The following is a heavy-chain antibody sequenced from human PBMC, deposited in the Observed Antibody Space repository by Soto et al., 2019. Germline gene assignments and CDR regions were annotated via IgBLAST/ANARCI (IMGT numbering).Heavy chain of an antibody. V-gene: IGHV3-21*01. CDR3: AIDVSSGCLGY. Sequence: EVQLVESGGGLVKPGGSLRLSCAASGFTFSSYSMNWVRQAPGKGLEWVSSISSSSSYIYYADSVKGRFTISRDDAKHSLDRHMTSLRAEDTAVYYCAIDVSSGCLGYWGQGTLVAVSS. CDR1: GFTFSSYS. J-gene: IGHJ1*01. CDR2: ISSSSSYI. D-gene: IGHD6-19*01.